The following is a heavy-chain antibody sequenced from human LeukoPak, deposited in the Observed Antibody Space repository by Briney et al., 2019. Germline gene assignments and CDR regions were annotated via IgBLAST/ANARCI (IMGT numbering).Heavy chain of an antibody. J-gene: IGHJ4*02. CDR1: GGSISSSSYY. CDR3: SRESGAFCPFGY. Sequence: SETLSLTCTVSGGSISSSSYYWGWIRQPPGKGLEWIGSIYYSGSTNYNPSLKSRVTMSLDKSKNHLSLNLTSVTAADTAVYYCSRESGAFCPFGYWGQGTLVTVSS. V-gene: IGHV4-39*07. D-gene: IGHD1-26*01. CDR2: IYYSGST.